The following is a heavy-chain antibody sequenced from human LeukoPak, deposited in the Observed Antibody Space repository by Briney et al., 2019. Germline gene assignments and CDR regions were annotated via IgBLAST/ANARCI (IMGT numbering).Heavy chain of an antibody. V-gene: IGHV4-39*07. J-gene: IGHJ4*02. CDR3: AREVNCGGDCYAFDY. CDR2: IYYTGTT. D-gene: IGHD2-21*02. Sequence: SETLSLTCTVSGGSMNINNYYWAWIRQPPGKGLEWLGSIYYTGTTYYNPSLNNRVTISVDTSNNQFSLRLSSVTAADTAVYYCAREVNCGGDCYAFDYWGQGTLVTVSS. CDR1: GGSMNINNYY.